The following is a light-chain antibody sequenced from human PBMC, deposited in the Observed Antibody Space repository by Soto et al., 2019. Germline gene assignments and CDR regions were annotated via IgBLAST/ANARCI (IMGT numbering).Light chain of an antibody. CDR3: QQSHSKPIT. J-gene: IGKJ5*01. V-gene: IGKV1-39*01. CDR2: AAS. Sequence: DIHMSHSPSSLSASVLDIFTITCRTSQSIISYLNWYQQKPGKAPKLLIYAASRLQSGVPSRFRGSGSGTDFSLTITNLQPEDFATYFCQQSHSKPITFGQGTRLEIK. CDR1: QSIISY.